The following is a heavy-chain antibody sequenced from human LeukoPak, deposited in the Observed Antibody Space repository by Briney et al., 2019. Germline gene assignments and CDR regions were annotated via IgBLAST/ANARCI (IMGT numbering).Heavy chain of an antibody. CDR1: GFTFSSYS. V-gene: IGHV3-21*01. CDR3: ARAPLPPYYFDY. Sequence: PGGSLRLSCAASGFTFSSYSMNWVRQAPGKGLEWVSSISSSSSYIYYADSVKGRFTISRDNAKNSLYLQMNSLRDEDTAVYYCARAPLPPYYFDYWGQGTLVTVSS. J-gene: IGHJ4*02. CDR2: ISSSSSYI.